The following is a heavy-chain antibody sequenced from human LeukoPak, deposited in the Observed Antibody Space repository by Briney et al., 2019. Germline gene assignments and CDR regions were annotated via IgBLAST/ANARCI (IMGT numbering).Heavy chain of an antibody. D-gene: IGHD6-6*01. CDR1: GFTFSDYG. J-gene: IGHJ4*02. CDR3: AKRVPYSSSSVCFDY. V-gene: IGHV3-23*01. Sequence: PGGSLRLSCAVSGFTFSDYGMSWVRQAPGKGLEWVSSVSDSGGNKYYADSVKGRFTISRDNSKNTLYLQMNSLRPEDTAVYYCAKRVPYSSSSVCFDYWGQGTLVTVSS. CDR2: VSDSGGNK.